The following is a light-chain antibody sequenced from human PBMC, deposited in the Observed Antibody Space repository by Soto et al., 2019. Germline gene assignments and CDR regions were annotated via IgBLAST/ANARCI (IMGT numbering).Light chain of an antibody. CDR3: QQRTNWPPVI. CDR1: QSVSSN. CDR2: DAS. Sequence: EIVMTQSPATLSVSPGERATLSCRASQSVSSNLAWYQQKPGQAPRLLIFDASNRATGIPARFSGSRSGTDFTLTISSLEPEDFAVYYCQQRTNWPPVIFGQGTRLEIK. J-gene: IGKJ5*01. V-gene: IGKV3-11*01.